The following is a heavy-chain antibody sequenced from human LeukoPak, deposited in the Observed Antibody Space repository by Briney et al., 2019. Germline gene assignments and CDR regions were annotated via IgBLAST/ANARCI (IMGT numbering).Heavy chain of an antibody. CDR2: IIPIFSTP. J-gene: IGHJ6*03. CDR1: GGTFSSYA. D-gene: IGHD6-13*01. Sequence: GASVKVSCKASGGTFSSYAISWVRLAPGQGLEWMGGIIPIFSTPNYAQKFQGRVTINADESTSTAYMELSSLRSEDTAVYYCGRCIPAAGRVSCYYMDVWGTGTTVTISS. CDR3: GRCIPAAGRVSCYYMDV. V-gene: IGHV1-69*13.